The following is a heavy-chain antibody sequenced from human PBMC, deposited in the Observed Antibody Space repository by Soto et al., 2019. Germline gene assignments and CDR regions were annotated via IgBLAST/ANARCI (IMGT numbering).Heavy chain of an antibody. CDR2: ISYDGSNK. D-gene: IGHD3-22*01. CDR3: APQSPFVYDSSGSIPNPMGY. J-gene: IGHJ4*02. V-gene: IGHV3-30*03. CDR1: GFTFSSYG. Sequence: QVQLVESGGGVVQPGRSLRLSCAASGFTFSSYGMHWVRQAPGKGLEWVAVISYDGSNKYYADSVKGRFTISRDNSKNTLYLQMNSLRAEDTAVYYCAPQSPFVYDSSGSIPNPMGYWGQGPLVTVSS.